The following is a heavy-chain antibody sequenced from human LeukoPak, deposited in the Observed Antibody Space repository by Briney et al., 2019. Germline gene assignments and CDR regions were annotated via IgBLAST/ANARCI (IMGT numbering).Heavy chain of an antibody. CDR1: GFTFSDYY. CDR3: AKVAVAGTKDWFDP. CDR2: ISSSGSTI. Sequence: GGSLRLSCAASGFTFSDYYMSWIRQAPGKGLEWVSYISSSGSTIYYADSMKGRFTISRDNAKNSLYLQMNSLRAEDTAVYYCAKVAVAGTKDWFDPWGQGTLVTVSS. V-gene: IGHV3-11*01. J-gene: IGHJ5*02. D-gene: IGHD6-19*01.